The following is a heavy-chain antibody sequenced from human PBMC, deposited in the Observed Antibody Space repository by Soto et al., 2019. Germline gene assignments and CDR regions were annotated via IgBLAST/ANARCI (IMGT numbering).Heavy chain of an antibody. CDR3: ARENVVVVASDY. CDR2: TYYRSKWYN. D-gene: IGHD2-15*01. Sequence: SQTLSLTCAISGDSVSSNSAAWGWIRQSPSRGLEWLGRTYYRSKWYNEYAVSVKSRIIINPDTSKNQFSLQLNSVAPEDTAVYYCARENVVVVASDYWGQGNLVTVS. J-gene: IGHJ4*02. CDR1: GDSVSSNSAA. V-gene: IGHV6-1*01.